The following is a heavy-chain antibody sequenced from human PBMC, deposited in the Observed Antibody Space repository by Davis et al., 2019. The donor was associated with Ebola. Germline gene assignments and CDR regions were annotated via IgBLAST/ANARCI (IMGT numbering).Heavy chain of an antibody. CDR2: ISWNSGSI. D-gene: IGHD2-15*01. CDR1: GFTFSRYE. CDR3: AKAPGYCSGGSCYSSDYFDY. V-gene: IGHV3-9*01. Sequence: PGGSLRLSCAASGFTFSRYEMNWVRQAPGKGLEWVSGISWNSGSIGYADSVKGRFTISRDNAKNSLYLQMNSLRAEDTALYYCAKAPGYCSGGSCYSSDYFDYWGQGTLVTVSS. J-gene: IGHJ4*02.